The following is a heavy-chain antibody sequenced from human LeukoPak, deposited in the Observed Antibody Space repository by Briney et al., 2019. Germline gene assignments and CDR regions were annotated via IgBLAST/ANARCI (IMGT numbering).Heavy chain of an antibody. J-gene: IGHJ4*02. CDR1: GFSLSSSGMC. D-gene: IGHD3-16*01. CDR2: IDWDDDE. V-gene: IGHV2-70*17. CDR3: ARKFMAAGEFYFDY. Sequence: SGPALVKPTQTLTLTCTFSGFSLSSSGMCVNWIRQPPGKALEWLARIDWDDDEFYSTSLETRLTISKDTSKNQVALTMTNMDPVDTATYYCARKFMAAGEFYFDYWGRGTLVTVSS.